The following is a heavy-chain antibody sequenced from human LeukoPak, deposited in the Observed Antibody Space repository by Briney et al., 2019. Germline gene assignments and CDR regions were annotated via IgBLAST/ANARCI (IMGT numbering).Heavy chain of an antibody. V-gene: IGHV4-59*08. CDR3: ASILDGMDV. J-gene: IGHJ6*04. CDR1: GGSISSYY. CDR2: IYYTWTT. Sequence: SETLSLTCTVSGGSISSYYWSWIRQPPGKGLEWIGYIYYTWTTNFNPSLKNRVTISADTSKNQFSLKLNSVTAADTAVYYCASILDGMDVWGEGTTVSVSS.